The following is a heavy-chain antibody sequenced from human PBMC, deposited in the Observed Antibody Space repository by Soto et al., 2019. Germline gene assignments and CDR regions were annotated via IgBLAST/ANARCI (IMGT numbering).Heavy chain of an antibody. J-gene: IGHJ4*02. D-gene: IGHD3-3*01. CDR2: IYNSGNT. CDR3: ARGPSADKVDY. CDR1: GGSINGGGYF. Sequence: QVQLQESGPGLVKPSQTLSLTCTVSGGSINGGGYFWSWIRQTPGKGLEWIGHIYNSGNTYTNPSLNRRSSISGDTSPNQVSLNLKSVTAADTAVYYCARGPSADKVDYWGQGTLVTVSS. V-gene: IGHV4-30-4*01.